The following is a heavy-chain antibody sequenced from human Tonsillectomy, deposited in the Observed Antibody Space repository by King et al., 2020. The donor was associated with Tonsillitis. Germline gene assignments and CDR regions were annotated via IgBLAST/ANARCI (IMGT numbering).Heavy chain of an antibody. Sequence: VQLVESGGGLVKPGWSLRLSCAASGFTFSDYYMSWIRQAPGKGLEWVSYISSSSSDTNYADSVKGRFTISRENAKNSLYLQMNSLRAEDTAVYYCASRGTFDWLLSDAFDIWGQGTMVTVSS. D-gene: IGHD3-9*01. V-gene: IGHV3-11*05. CDR3: ASRGTFDWLLSDAFDI. J-gene: IGHJ3*02. CDR1: GFTFSDYY. CDR2: ISSSSSDT.